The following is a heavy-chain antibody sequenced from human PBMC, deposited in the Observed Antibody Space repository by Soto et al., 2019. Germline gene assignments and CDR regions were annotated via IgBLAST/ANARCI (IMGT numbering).Heavy chain of an antibody. D-gene: IGHD3-22*01. V-gene: IGHV3-23*01. CDR3: AKDHRITIIVVVLTPGSFHI. CDR1: GFTFSSYA. CDR2: ISGSGGST. Sequence: GGSLRLACAASGFTFSSYAMSWVRQAPGKGLEWVSAISGSGGSTYYADSVKGRFTISRDNSKNTLYLQMNSLRAEDTAVYYCAKDHRITIIVVVLTPGSFHIWCQGTMGT. J-gene: IGHJ3*02.